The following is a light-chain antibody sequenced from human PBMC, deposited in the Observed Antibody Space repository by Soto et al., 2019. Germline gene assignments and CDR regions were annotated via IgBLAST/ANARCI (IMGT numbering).Light chain of an antibody. Sequence: QSALTQPPSASGSPGQSVTISCTGTSSDVGGYNYVSWYQHHPDKAPKLIIYEVYKRPSGVPDRFSGSKSGNTPSLTVSGLQAEDEAEYYCSSYAASDSFVVFGGGTQLTVL. CDR1: SSDVGGYNY. CDR3: SSYAASDSFVV. CDR2: EVY. V-gene: IGLV2-8*01. J-gene: IGLJ2*01.